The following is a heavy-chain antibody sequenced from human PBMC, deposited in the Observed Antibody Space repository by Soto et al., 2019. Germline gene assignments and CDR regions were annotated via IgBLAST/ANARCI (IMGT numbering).Heavy chain of an antibody. V-gene: IGHV4-31*03. D-gene: IGHD5-18*01. CDR2: IYYSGST. Sequence: PSETLSLTCTVSGGSISSGGYYWSWIRQHPGKGLEWIGYIYYSGSTYYNPSLKSRVTISVDTSKNQFSLKLSSVTAADTAVYYCAREGVTKPAAFDIWGQGTMVTVSS. CDR3: AREGVTKPAAFDI. J-gene: IGHJ3*02. CDR1: GGSISSGGYY.